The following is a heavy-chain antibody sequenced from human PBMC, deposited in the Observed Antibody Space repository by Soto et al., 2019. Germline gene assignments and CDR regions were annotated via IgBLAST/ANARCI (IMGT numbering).Heavy chain of an antibody. V-gene: IGHV1-8*01. D-gene: IGHD5-12*01. J-gene: IGHJ3*02. CDR3: ARGIKGLPPSAFDI. CDR1: GYTFSSYD. CDR2: LNPNTDKT. Sequence: GASVKVSFKASGYTFSSYDINWGRQATGQGLEWMGWLNPNTDKTGSAQKFQGRVTMTRNTSISTAYLELSGLRSDDTAVYYCARGIKGLPPSAFDIWGQGTRVTVSS.